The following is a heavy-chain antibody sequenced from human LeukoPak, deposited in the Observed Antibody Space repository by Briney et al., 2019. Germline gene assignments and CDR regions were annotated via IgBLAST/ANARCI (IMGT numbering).Heavy chain of an antibody. CDR1: GYTFTSYG. CDR3: ARDHYYDSSGSQDAFDI. J-gene: IGHJ3*02. D-gene: IGHD3-22*01. Sequence: GASVKVSCKASGYTFTSYGISWVRQAPGQGLEWMGWISAYSGNTNYAQKLQGRVTMTTDTSTSTAYMELRSLRSDDTAVYYCARDHYYDSSGSQDAFDIWGQGTMVTVSS. CDR2: ISAYSGNT. V-gene: IGHV1-18*01.